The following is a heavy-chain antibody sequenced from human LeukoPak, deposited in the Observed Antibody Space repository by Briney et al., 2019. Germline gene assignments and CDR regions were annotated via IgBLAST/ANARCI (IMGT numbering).Heavy chain of an antibody. D-gene: IGHD3-22*01. CDR3: ARVSGSPFDYDSSGYYYGYYMDV. J-gene: IGHJ6*03. CDR1: GYTFTSYD. Sequence: ASVKVSCKASGYTFTSYDINWVRQATGQGLEWMGWMNPNSGNTGYAQKFQGRVTMTRNTSISTAYMELSSLRSEDTAVYYCARVSGSPFDYDSSGYYYGYYMDVWGKGTTVTVSS. CDR2: MNPNSGNT. V-gene: IGHV1-8*01.